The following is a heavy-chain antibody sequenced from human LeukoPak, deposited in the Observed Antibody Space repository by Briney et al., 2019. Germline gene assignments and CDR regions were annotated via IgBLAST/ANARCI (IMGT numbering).Heavy chain of an antibody. V-gene: IGHV1-2*02. CDR1: GYRFSGNY. Sequence: ASVKVSCKASGYRFSGNYIHGVRQAPGQGLEWMAWINPNSGDTNYAQMFQGRVTVTRDTSISTVYMELSRLRYDDTAIYYCARAREVTGLTPWGQGTLVTVSS. CDR2: INPNSGDT. D-gene: IGHD3-9*01. CDR3: ARAREVTGLTP. J-gene: IGHJ5*02.